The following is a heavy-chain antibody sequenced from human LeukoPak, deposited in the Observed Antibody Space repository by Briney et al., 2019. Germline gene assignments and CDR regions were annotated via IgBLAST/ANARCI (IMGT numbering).Heavy chain of an antibody. J-gene: IGHJ4*02. CDR3: ARIEGYSFGPFDY. D-gene: IGHD5-18*01. V-gene: IGHV4-59*01. CDR1: GGSISSYY. Sequence: PSETLSLTCTVSGGSISSYYWSWIRQPPGKGLEWIGYIYYSGSTNYNPSLKSRVTISVDTSKNQFSLKLSSVTAADTAVYYCARIEGYSFGPFDYWGRGTLVTVSS. CDR2: IYYSGST.